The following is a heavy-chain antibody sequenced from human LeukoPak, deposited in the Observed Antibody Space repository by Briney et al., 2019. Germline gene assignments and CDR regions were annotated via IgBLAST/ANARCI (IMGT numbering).Heavy chain of an antibody. D-gene: IGHD2-15*01. CDR2: TNPNSGGT. Sequence: ASVKVSCKASGYTFTSYYMHWVRQARGQGLEWMGRTNPNSGGTNYAQKFQGRVTMTRDTSISTAYMELSRLRSDDTAVYYCARVEGYRSGGSCYGYWGQGTLVTVSS. CDR1: GYTFTSYY. V-gene: IGHV1-2*06. J-gene: IGHJ4*02. CDR3: ARVEGYRSGGSCYGY.